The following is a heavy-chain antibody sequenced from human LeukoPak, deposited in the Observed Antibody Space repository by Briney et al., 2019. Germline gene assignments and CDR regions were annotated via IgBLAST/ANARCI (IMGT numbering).Heavy chain of an antibody. CDR3: AASPDYYDSSGYSYYFDY. CDR1: GYTFTGYY. D-gene: IGHD3-22*01. CDR2: INPNSGGT. Sequence: GASVKVSCKASGYTFTGYYMHWVRQAPGQGLEWMGWINPNSGGTSYAQKFQGRVTMTRDTSVTTAYMELSRPRSDDTAVYYCAASPDYYDSSGYSYYFDYWGQGTLVTVSS. J-gene: IGHJ4*02. V-gene: IGHV1-2*02.